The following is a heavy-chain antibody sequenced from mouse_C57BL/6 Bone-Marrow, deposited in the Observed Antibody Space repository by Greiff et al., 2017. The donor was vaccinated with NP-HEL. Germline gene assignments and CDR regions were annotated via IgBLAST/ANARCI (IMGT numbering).Heavy chain of an antibody. CDR3: ARYRITTVVAKRENWYFDV. D-gene: IGHD1-1*01. J-gene: IGHJ1*03. CDR1: GYSITSGYY. V-gene: IGHV3-6*01. CDR2: ISYDGSN. Sequence: ESGPGLVKPSQSLSLTCSVTGYSITSGYYWNWIRQFPGNKLEWMGYISYDGSNNYNPSLKNRISITRDTSKNQFFLKLNSVTTEDTATYDCARYRITTVVAKRENWYFDVWGTGTTVTVSS.